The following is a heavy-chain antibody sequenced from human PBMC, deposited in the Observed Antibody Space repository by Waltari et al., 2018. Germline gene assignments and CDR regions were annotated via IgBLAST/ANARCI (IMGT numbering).Heavy chain of an antibody. CDR3: ARDTTSRERAGD. CDR2: IYTGEMT. Sequence: VRLVESGGGLIHHGGSLRLSCAASGLSVSNNYMHWVRQAPGKGLEWVSVIYTGEMTYYSDAVKGRFTISRDISKNMVYLQMNNLRAEDTALYYCARDTTSRERAGDWGQGTLVTVSS. D-gene: IGHD1-1*01. V-gene: IGHV3-53*01. J-gene: IGHJ4*02. CDR1: GLSVSNNY.